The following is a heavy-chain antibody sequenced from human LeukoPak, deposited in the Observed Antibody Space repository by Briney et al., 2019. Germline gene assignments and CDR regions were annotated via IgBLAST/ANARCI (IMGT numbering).Heavy chain of an antibody. D-gene: IGHD6-19*01. CDR1: GGSISSYY. Sequence: TAETLSLTCTVSGGSISSYYWSWIRQPAGKGLEWIGRIYTSGSTNYNPSLKSRVPMSVDTSKNQFSLKLSSVTAADTAVYYCARAGIAVAGNLGADFDYWGQGTLVTVSS. J-gene: IGHJ4*02. V-gene: IGHV4-4*07. CDR2: IYTSGST. CDR3: ARAGIAVAGNLGADFDY.